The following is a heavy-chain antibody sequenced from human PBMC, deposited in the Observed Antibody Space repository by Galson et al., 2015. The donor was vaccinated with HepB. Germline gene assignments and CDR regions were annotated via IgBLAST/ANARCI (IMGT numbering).Heavy chain of an antibody. J-gene: IGHJ4*02. CDR3: ARTSWGSSFDF. V-gene: IGHV7-4-1*02. CDR1: GYSFSNYA. Sequence: SVKVSCKAFGYSFSNYALHWVRQAPGQGLEWMGGFNTNTGDPTYAQDFTGRFVFSLDTSVTTTYLQINNLKPEDTAVYYCARTSWGSSFDFWGQGTPVIVSS. D-gene: IGHD3-16*01. CDR2: FNTNTGDP.